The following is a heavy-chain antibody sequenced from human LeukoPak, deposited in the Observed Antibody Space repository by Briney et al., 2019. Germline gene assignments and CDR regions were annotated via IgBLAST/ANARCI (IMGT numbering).Heavy chain of an antibody. CDR1: GGSISSSSYY. D-gene: IGHD3-22*01. V-gene: IGHV4-39*07. J-gene: IGHJ5*02. Sequence: PSETLSLTCTVSGGSISSSSYYWGWIRQPPGKGLEWIGSIYYSGSTYYNPSLKSRVTISVDTSKNQFSLKLTSVTAADTAVYYCARDTVVVITNWFDPWGQGTLVTVSS. CDR2: IYYSGST. CDR3: ARDTVVVITNWFDP.